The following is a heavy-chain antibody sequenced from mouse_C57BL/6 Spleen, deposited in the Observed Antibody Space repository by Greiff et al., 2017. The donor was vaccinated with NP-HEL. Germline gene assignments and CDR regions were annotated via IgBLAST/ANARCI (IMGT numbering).Heavy chain of an antibody. Sequence: EVQLVESGPVLVKPGASVKMSCKASGYTFTDYYMNWVKQSHGKSLEWIGVINPYNGGTSYNQKFKGKATLTVDKSSSTAYMELNSLTSEDSAVYYCAREYGGGLYYFDYWGQGTTLTVSS. V-gene: IGHV1-19*01. D-gene: IGHD1-1*01. CDR1: GYTFTDYY. CDR2: INPYNGGT. CDR3: AREYGGGLYYFDY. J-gene: IGHJ2*01.